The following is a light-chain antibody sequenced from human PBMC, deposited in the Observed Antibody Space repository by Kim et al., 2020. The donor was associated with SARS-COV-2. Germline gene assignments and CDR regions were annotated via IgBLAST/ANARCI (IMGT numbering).Light chain of an antibody. Sequence: RATINCKASLSLLSLSNNKNYLAWYQQTPGQPPKLLIYWASTRESGVPDRFSGSGSGTDFTLTISSLQAEDVAVYYCQKYASNPRTFGQGTKLEI. CDR3: QKYASNPRT. J-gene: IGKJ2*01. V-gene: IGKV4-1*01. CDR2: WAS. CDR1: LSLLSLSNNKNY.